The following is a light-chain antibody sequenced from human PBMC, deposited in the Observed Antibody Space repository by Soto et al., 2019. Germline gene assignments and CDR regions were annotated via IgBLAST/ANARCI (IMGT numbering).Light chain of an antibody. CDR3: QQYNNWPPRGT. CDR2: GAS. J-gene: IGKJ1*01. CDR1: QSVSSN. Sequence: EIVMTQSPATLSVSPGERATLSCRASQSVSSNLAWYQQKPGQAPRLLIYGASTMATGIPARFSGSGSGTEVTLTINSLQSEDFAVYYCQQYNNWPPRGTFGQGTKVEIK. V-gene: IGKV3-15*01.